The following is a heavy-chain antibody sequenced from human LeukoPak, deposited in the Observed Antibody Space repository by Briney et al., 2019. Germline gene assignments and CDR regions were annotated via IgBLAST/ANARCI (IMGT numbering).Heavy chain of an antibody. V-gene: IGHV4-61*01. Sequence: NASETLSLTCTVSGGSVSSGSYYWSWIRQPPGKGLEWIGYIYYSGSTNYNPSLKSRVTISVDTSKNQFSLKLSSVTAADTAVYYCAGVNATVWYFYDFWSGYPDAFDIWGQGTMVTVSS. D-gene: IGHD3-3*01. CDR3: AGVNATVWYFYDFWSGYPDAFDI. CDR2: IYYSGST. CDR1: GGSVSSGSYY. J-gene: IGHJ3*02.